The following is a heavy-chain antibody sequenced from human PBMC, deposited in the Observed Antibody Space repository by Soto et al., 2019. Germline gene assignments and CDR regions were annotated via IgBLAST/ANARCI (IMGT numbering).Heavy chain of an antibody. CDR1: GFNLSGSA. CDR3: SLGIVLIPATIGAYMDV. V-gene: IGHV3-73*01. J-gene: IGHJ6*03. D-gene: IGHD2-2*03. Sequence: EEQLVESGGGLVQPGGSLKLSCAASGFNLSGSAVHWVRQASGKGLEWVGRIRSNAKSYATAYGASVRGRFTISRDDSKNTAYLQMNSVKTEDTAVYYCSLGIVLIPATIGAYMDVWGKGTTVTVSS. CDR2: IRSNAKSYAT.